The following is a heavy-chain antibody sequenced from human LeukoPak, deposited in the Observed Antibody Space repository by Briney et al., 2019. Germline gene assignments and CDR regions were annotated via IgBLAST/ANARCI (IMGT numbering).Heavy chain of an antibody. CDR1: GFTFSSYE. D-gene: IGHD5-12*01. J-gene: IGHJ4*02. CDR3: ARALFERGYSGL. Sequence: SGGSLRLSCAASGFTFSSYEMNWVRQAPGKGLEWVSYISSSGSTIYYADSVKGRFTISRDNAKNSLYLQMNSLRAEDTAVYYCARALFERGYSGLWGQGTLVTVSS. V-gene: IGHV3-48*03. CDR2: ISSSGSTI.